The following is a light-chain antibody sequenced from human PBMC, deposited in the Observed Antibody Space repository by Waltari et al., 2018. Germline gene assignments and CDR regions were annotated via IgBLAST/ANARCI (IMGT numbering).Light chain of an antibody. J-gene: IGLJ2*01. CDR1: YSNIGTNF. CDR3: GTWDTSLSPHVI. V-gene: IGLV1-51*02. CDR2: EDE. Sequence: QSVLTQPPSVSAAPGQKVPISCSGSYSNIGTNFVSWYQQVPGTAPKLLIDEDEKRPSGIPARFSGSKSGTSATLAITGLQPGDEADFYCGTWDTSLSPHVIFGGGTRLTVL.